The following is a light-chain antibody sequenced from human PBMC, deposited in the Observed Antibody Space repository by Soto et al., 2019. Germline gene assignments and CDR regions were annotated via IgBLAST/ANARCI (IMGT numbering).Light chain of an antibody. J-gene: IGKJ3*01. V-gene: IGKV1-27*01. CDR2: AAS. CDR3: QKHNTVPLT. Sequence: DVQMTQSPSSLSASVGDRVTITCRASHDISNYVAWLQQKPGKAPKLLIYAASTLQPGVPSRFSGGGSGVDFTLTFSSLQPEDVATYYCQKHNTVPLTFGPGTKVDIK. CDR1: HDISNY.